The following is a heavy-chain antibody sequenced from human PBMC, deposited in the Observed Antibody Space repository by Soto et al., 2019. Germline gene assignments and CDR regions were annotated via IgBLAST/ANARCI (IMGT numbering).Heavy chain of an antibody. Sequence: QVQLVQSGAEVKKPGASVKVSCKASGYTFSNYDINWVRQATGQGLEWMGWMNPYSGNTGYAQKFQDRVTMTRNTTISTAYMELRSLRSEDTAVYFCARGPWEGGWRQGTLVTVSS. CDR1: GYTFSNYD. D-gene: IGHD1-26*01. CDR3: ARGPWEGG. CDR2: MNPYSGNT. V-gene: IGHV1-8*01. J-gene: IGHJ4*02.